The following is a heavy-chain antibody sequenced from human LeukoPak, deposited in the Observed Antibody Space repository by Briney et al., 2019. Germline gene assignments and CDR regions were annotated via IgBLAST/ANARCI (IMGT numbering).Heavy chain of an antibody. CDR2: INHSGST. V-gene: IGHV4-39*07. CDR1: SGSISSSSYY. CDR3: VTYYFDSSGPKKNY. J-gene: IGHJ4*02. Sequence: SETLSLTCTVSSGSISSSSYYWSWIRQPPGKGLEWIGEINHSGSTNYNPSLKSRVTISADTSKKQFSLKLSSVTAADTAVYYCVTYYFDSSGPKKNYWGQGTLVTVSS. D-gene: IGHD3-22*01.